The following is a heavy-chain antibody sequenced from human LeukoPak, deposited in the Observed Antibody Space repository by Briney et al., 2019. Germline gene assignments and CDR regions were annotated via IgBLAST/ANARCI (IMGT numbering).Heavy chain of an antibody. CDR3: AKFQYYDILTGLIDY. CDR1: GFTFSSYA. J-gene: IGHJ4*02. Sequence: GGSLRLSCAASGFTFSSYAMSWVRQAPGKGLEWVSAISGSGGSTYYADSVKGRFTISRDNSKNTLYLQMNSLGAEDTAVYYCAKFQYYDILTGLIDYWGQGTLVTVSS. CDR2: ISGSGGST. D-gene: IGHD3-9*01. V-gene: IGHV3-23*01.